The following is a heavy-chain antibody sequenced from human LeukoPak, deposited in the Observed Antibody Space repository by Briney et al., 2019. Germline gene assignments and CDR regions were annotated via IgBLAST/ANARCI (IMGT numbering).Heavy chain of an antibody. D-gene: IGHD6-13*01. V-gene: IGHV3-7*01. CDR2: IKQDGSEK. CDR3: ARGGGIAAAGNLDY. CDR1: GFTFSSYW. J-gene: IGHJ4*02. Sequence: GGSLRLSCAASGFTFSSYWMSWVRQAPGKGLEWVANIKQDGSEKYYVDSVKGRFTISRDNAKNSLYLQMNSLRAEDTAVYYCARGGGIAAAGNLDYWGQGTLVTDSS.